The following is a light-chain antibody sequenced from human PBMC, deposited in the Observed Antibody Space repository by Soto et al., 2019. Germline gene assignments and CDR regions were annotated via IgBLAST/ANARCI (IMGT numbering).Light chain of an antibody. Sequence: EIMLTQSPATLSLSPGERATLSCRASQSVSNNLAWYQQKPGQAPRLLIYDASNRATGIPARFSGSGSGTDFTLTISSLEPEDFAVYYCQQRSNWPPITFGQGTRLEIK. CDR3: QQRSNWPPIT. CDR1: QSVSNN. J-gene: IGKJ5*01. V-gene: IGKV3-11*01. CDR2: DAS.